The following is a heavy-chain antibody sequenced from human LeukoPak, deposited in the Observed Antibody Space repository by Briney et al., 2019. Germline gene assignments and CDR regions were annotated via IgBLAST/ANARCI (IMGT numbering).Heavy chain of an antibody. CDR1: GGSISSYY. CDR3: AREVQVSGSFDY. J-gene: IGHJ4*02. Sequence: SETLSLTCTVSGGSISSYYWSWIRQPPGKGLEWIGYIYYSGSTNYNPSLKSRVTISVDTSKNQFSLKLSSVTAADTTVYYCAREVQVSGSFDYWGQGTLVTVSS. V-gene: IGHV4-59*01. D-gene: IGHD1-26*01. CDR2: IYYSGST.